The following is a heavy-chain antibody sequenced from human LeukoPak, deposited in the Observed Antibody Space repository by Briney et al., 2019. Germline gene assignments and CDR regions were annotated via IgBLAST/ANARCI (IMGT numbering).Heavy chain of an antibody. CDR3: ARGGLNFDAFDI. D-gene: IGHD1-7*01. J-gene: IGHJ3*02. CDR2: IGSRSAYT. CDR1: GFTFSSYS. Sequence: PGGSLRLSCAASGFTFSSYSMNWVRQAPGKGLEWVSSIGSRSAYTYYADSVKGRFTIPRDNTKNSLYLQMNSLRAGDTAVYYCARGGLNFDAFDIWGQGTMVTVSS. V-gene: IGHV3-21*01.